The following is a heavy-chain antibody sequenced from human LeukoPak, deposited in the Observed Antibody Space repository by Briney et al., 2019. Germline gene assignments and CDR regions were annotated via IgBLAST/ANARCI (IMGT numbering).Heavy chain of an antibody. CDR3: ARSRRYQLLRHAFDI. CDR2: IYYSGST. CDR1: GGSISSSSYY. Sequence: SETLSLTCTVSGGSISSSSYYWGWIRQPPGKGLEWIGSIYYSGSTYYNPSLKSRVTISVDTSKNQFSLKLSSVTAADTAVYYCARSRRYQLLRHAFDIWGQGTMVTVSS. J-gene: IGHJ3*02. D-gene: IGHD2-2*01. V-gene: IGHV4-39*01.